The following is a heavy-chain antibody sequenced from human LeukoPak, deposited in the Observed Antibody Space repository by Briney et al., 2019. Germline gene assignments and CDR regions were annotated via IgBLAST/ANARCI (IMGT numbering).Heavy chain of an antibody. D-gene: IGHD3-16*01. CDR3: ATYTHWVAGDV. CDR2: MNQDGSAK. CDR1: GFTFSDSW. V-gene: IGHV3-7*01. J-gene: IGHJ6*02. Sequence: GGSLRLSCAASGFTFSDSWMSWVRQAPGKGLGWVANMNQDGSAKDYVDSVKGRFTISRDNARNSLYLQMSSLRAEDTAVHYCATYTHWVAGDVWGQGTTVTVSS.